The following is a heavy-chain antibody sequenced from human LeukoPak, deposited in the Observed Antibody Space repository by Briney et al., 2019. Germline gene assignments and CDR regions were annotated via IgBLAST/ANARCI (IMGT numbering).Heavy chain of an antibody. J-gene: IGHJ5*02. CDR1: GGSFSGYY. CDR3: ARWGYNWNLNWFDP. CDR2: INHSGST. D-gene: IGHD1-20*01. V-gene: IGHV4-34*01. Sequence: SETLSLTCAVYGGSFSGYYWSWIRQPPGKGLEWIGEINHSGSTNYNPSLKSRVTISVDTSKNQFSLKLSSVTAADTAVYYCARWGYNWNLNWFDPWGQGTLVTVSS.